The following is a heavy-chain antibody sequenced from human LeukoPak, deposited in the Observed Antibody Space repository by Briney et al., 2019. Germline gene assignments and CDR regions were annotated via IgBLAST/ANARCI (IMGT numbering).Heavy chain of an antibody. D-gene: IGHD3-22*01. J-gene: IGHJ4*02. CDR3: TRDPSYYYDNTGYN. CDR2: ISSSGDTL. CDR1: GFTFSQYP. Sequence: PGGSLRLSCATSGFTFSQYPMNWVRQAPGKGLEWVSKISSSGDTLYYADSVKGRFTISRDNAKNSLYLQMNSLRAEDTAVYHCTRDPSYYYDNTGYNWGQGTLVTVSS. V-gene: IGHV3-48*01.